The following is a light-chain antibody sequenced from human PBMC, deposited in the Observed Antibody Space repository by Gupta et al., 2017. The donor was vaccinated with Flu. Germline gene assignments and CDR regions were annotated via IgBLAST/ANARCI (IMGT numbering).Light chain of an antibody. CDR1: QSINTW. CDR2: KAS. J-gene: IGKJ2*01. V-gene: IGKV1-5*03. CDR3: QQYHTYPIT. Sequence: PSTLSASIGDRVTITCRASQSINTWLAWYQQKPGKAPKVLIYKASTLESGVPSRVSGSGSGTEFTLTINSLQPDDFATYYCQQYHTYPITSGQGTKLEIK.